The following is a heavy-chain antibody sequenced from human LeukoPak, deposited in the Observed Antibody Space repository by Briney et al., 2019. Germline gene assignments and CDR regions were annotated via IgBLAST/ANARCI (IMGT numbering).Heavy chain of an antibody. CDR1: GGTFSSYA. J-gene: IGHJ3*02. CDR2: IIPIFGTA. V-gene: IGHV1-69*05. CDR3: ARSNMIVVVMGAFDI. D-gene: IGHD3-22*01. Sequence: SVKVSCKASGGTFSSYAISWVRQAPGQGLEWMGGIIPIFGTANYAQKFQGIVTITTDESTSTAYMELSSLRSEDTAVYYCARSNMIVVVMGAFDIWGQGTMVTVSS.